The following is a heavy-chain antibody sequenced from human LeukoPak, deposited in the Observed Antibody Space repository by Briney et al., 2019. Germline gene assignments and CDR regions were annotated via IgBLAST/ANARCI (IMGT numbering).Heavy chain of an antibody. J-gene: IGHJ4*02. CDR3: AKTTTGYSSGRYPAWPIDY. Sequence: GGSLRLSCAASGFTFSSYAMSWVRQAPGKGLEWVSTISGSGTSTYYADSVKGRFTISRDNSKNTVYLQMDSLRAEDTATYYCAKTTTGYSSGRYPAWPIDYWGQGTLVTVSS. CDR1: GFTFSSYA. CDR2: ISGSGTST. V-gene: IGHV3-23*01. D-gene: IGHD2-15*01.